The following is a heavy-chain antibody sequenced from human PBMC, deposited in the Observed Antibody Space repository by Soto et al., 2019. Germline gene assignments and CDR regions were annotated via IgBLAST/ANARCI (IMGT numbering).Heavy chain of an antibody. CDR2: ISGSGGST. D-gene: IGHD6-13*01. J-gene: IGHJ6*03. V-gene: IGHV3-23*01. CDR3: AKASSSPTSWYYYYYYMDV. CDR1: GFTFSSYA. Sequence: GGSLRLSCAASGFTFSSYAMSWVRQAPGKGLEWVSAISGSGGSTYYADSVKGRFTISRDNSKNTLHLQMNSLRAEDTAVYYCAKASSSPTSWYYYYYYMDVWGKGTTVTVSS.